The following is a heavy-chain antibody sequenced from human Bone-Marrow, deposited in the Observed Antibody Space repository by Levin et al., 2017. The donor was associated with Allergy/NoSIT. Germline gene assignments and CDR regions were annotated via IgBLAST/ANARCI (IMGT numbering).Heavy chain of an antibody. CDR2: ITNSGGNT. CDR1: GFSFSTYG. V-gene: IGHV3-23*01. CDR3: AKRASATTGTGGFDF. Sequence: GGSLRLSCAASGFSFSTYGMIWVRQAPGKGLEWVSSITNSGGNTFYADSVKGRFTISRDNSKNTLYLQMNSLRGEDTPVYSCAKRASATTGTGGFDFWGQGNLVTVSS. J-gene: IGHJ4*02. D-gene: IGHD1-26*01.